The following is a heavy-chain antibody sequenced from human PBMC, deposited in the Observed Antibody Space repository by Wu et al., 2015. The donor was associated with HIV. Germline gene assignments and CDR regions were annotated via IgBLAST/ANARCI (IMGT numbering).Heavy chain of an antibody. CDR1: GYSFSNYG. V-gene: IGHV1-18*04. D-gene: IGHD3-22*01. CDR2: ISGHNGYT. J-gene: IGHJ5*02. CDR3: ARGQGGYFDTRGYYYAGVSWFDP. Sequence: QIQLVQPGTEVKKPGTSVKVSCEGFGYSFSNYGITWVRQAPGQGLEWMGWISGHNGYTDYAQKFQGRVSVTTLISTNTVYMELRSLRSDDTAVYYCARGQGGYFDTRGYYYAGVSWFDPGPREPWSPSPQ.